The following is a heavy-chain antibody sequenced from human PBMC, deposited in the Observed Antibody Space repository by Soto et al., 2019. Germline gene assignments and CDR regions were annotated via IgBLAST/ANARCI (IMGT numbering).Heavy chain of an antibody. Sequence: PGGSLRLSCTASGFTFSNNGMHWVRQAPGKGLEWVSVISYDGSNKYYADSVKGRFTISRENSKNTLYLQMNSLRAEDTAVYYYAKDISMGRNYMDVWGKGTTVTVSS. V-gene: IGHV3-30*18. D-gene: IGHD3-10*01. CDR3: AKDISMGRNYMDV. CDR2: ISYDGSNK. CDR1: GFTFSNNG. J-gene: IGHJ6*03.